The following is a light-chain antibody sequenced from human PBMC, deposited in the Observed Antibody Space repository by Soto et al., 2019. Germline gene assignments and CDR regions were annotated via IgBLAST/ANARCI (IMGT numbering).Light chain of an antibody. CDR3: QQYYSTPLN. V-gene: IGKV4-1*01. Sequence: IVMTQSPDSLAVSLGERATINCKSSQSVLYSSNNKNYLVWYQQKPGQPPKLLIYWASTRESGVPDRFSGSGSGTDFTLTISSLQAEDVAVYYCQQYYSTPLNFGGGTKVDIK. CDR2: WAS. CDR1: QSVLYSSNNKNY. J-gene: IGKJ4*01.